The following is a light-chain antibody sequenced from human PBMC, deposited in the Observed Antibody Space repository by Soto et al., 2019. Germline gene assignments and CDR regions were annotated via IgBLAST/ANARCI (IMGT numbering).Light chain of an antibody. J-gene: IGKJ1*01. CDR1: LSVRIIY. V-gene: IGKV3-20*01. CDR2: GAT. CDR3: QQYDTSPRT. Sequence: ENVLTQSPGTLSLSPGERATLSCRASLSVRIIYLAWYQQKPGQAPRLLIYGATHRAAGIPDRFIGSGSGTDFTLSISRLEPEDFAVYYCQQYDTSPRTFGQGTKVDIK.